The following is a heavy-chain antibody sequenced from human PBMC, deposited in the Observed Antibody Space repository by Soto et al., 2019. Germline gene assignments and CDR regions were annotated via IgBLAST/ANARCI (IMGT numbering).Heavy chain of an antibody. CDR3: ARTTEYYYYYGMDV. V-gene: IGHV4-30-4*01. Sequence: QVQLQESGPGLVKPSQTLSLTCIVSGGSISSGDYYWSWIRQPPGKGLEWIGYIFYSGSSYYNPSLKSLVTISVDTSKDQFPLKLSSVTAAATAVYFCARTTEYYYYYGMDVWGQGTTVTVSS. D-gene: IGHD1-1*01. CDR2: IFYSGSS. CDR1: GGSISSGDYY. J-gene: IGHJ6*02.